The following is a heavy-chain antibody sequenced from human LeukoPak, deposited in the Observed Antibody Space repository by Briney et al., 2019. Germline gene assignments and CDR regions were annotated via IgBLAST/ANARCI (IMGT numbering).Heavy chain of an antibody. J-gene: IGHJ3*02. CDR3: TKVGPTGAFDI. CDR1: GGSISSYY. CDR2: INYSGST. V-gene: IGHV4-59*01. D-gene: IGHD1-26*01. Sequence: SETPSLTCTVSGGSISSYYWSWIRQPPGKGLQWIGYINYSGSTNYNPSLQSRVTISVDTSKNQFSLKLSSVTAADTAVFYCTKVGPTGAFDIWGQGTMVTVSS.